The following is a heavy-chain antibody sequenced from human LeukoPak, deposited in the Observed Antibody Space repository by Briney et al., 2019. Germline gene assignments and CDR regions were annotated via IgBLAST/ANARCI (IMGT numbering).Heavy chain of an antibody. Sequence: GGSLRLSCAASGFTFSSYSMNWVRQAPGKGLEWVSSISSSSSYIYYADSVKGRFTISRDNAKNLLYLQMNSLRAEDTAVYYCARGWGAAAATPRGYWGQGTLVTVSS. J-gene: IGHJ4*02. D-gene: IGHD6-13*01. V-gene: IGHV3-21*01. CDR1: GFTFSSYS. CDR3: ARGWGAAAATPRGY. CDR2: ISSSSSYI.